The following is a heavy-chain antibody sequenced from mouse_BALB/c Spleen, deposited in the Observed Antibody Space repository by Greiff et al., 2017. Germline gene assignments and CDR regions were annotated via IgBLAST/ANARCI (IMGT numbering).Heavy chain of an antibody. D-gene: IGHD1-1*01. V-gene: IGHV5-17*02. J-gene: IGHJ3*01. CDR3: ARSHYGSSYGFAY. Sequence: EVQGVESGGGLVQPGGSRKLSCAASGFTFSSFGMHWVRQAPEKGLEWVAYISSGSSTIYYADTVKGRFTISRDNPKNTLFLQMTSLRSEDTAMYYCARSHYGSSYGFAYWGQGTLVTVSA. CDR1: GFTFSSFG. CDR2: ISSGSSTI.